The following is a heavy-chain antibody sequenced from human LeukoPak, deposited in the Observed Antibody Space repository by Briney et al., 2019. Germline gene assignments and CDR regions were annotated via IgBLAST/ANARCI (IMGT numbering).Heavy chain of an antibody. V-gene: IGHV1-8*01. CDR1: GYTFTSYD. CDR3: ARNGYYDFWSGRRIDAFDI. J-gene: IGHJ3*02. Sequence: ASVKVSCKASGYTFTSYDINWVRQATGQGLDWMGWMNPNSGNTGYAQKFQGRVTMTRNTSISTAYMELSSLRSEDTAVYYCARNGYYDFWSGRRIDAFDIWGQGTMVTVSS. D-gene: IGHD3-3*01. CDR2: MNPNSGNT.